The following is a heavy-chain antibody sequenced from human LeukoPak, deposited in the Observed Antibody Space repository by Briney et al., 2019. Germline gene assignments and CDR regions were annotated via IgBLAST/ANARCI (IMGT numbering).Heavy chain of an antibody. D-gene: IGHD2-2*01. CDR3: ARASSTGRDYYYYGMDV. CDR1: GVTFSSYA. J-gene: IGHJ6*02. CDR2: ISYDGGNK. Sequence: GGSLRLSCAASGVTFSSYAMHWVRQAPGKGLEWVAVISYDGGNKYYADSVKGRFTISRDNSKNTLYLQMNSLRAEDTAVYYCARASSTGRDYYYYGMDVWGQGTTVTVSS. V-gene: IGHV3-30-3*01.